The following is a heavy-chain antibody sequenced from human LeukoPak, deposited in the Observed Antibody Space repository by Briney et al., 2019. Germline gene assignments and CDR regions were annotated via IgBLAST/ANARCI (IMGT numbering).Heavy chain of an antibody. CDR1: GGSISSSSYY. Sequence: SETLSLTCTVSGGSISSSSYYWGWIRQPPGKGLEWIGSIYYSGSTYYNPSPKSRVTISVDTSKNQFSLKLSSVTAADTAVYYCARHSRLPHSSGFDPWGQGTLVTVSS. CDR2: IYYSGST. V-gene: IGHV4-39*01. D-gene: IGHD6-13*01. CDR3: ARHSRLPHSSGFDP. J-gene: IGHJ5*02.